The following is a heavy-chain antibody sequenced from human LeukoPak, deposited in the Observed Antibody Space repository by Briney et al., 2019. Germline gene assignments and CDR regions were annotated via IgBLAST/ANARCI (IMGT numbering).Heavy chain of an antibody. Sequence: GGSLRLSCAASGFTVSRNYMSWVRQAPGKGLEWVSVIYSGGSTYYADSVKGRFTISRDNSKNTLYLQMNSLRAEDTAVYYCARVRASTTIFGVVRGHWFDPWGQGTLVTVSS. CDR3: ARVRASTTIFGVVRGHWFDP. CDR2: IYSGGST. J-gene: IGHJ5*02. D-gene: IGHD3-3*01. V-gene: IGHV3-66*02. CDR1: GFTVSRNY.